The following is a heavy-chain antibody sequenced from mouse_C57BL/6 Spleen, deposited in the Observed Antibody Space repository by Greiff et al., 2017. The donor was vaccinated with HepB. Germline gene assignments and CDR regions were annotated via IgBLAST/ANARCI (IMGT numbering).Heavy chain of an antibody. CDR1: GYTFTSYW. CDR3: ARGELDYDGPMDY. Sequence: QVQLQQPGAELVRPGSSVKLSCKASGYTFTSYWMDWVKQRPGQGLEWIGNIYPSDSETHYNQKFKDKATLTVDKSSSTAYMQLSSLTSEDSAVYHCARGELDYDGPMDYWGQGTSVTVSS. D-gene: IGHD2-4*01. V-gene: IGHV1-61*01. CDR2: IYPSDSET. J-gene: IGHJ4*01.